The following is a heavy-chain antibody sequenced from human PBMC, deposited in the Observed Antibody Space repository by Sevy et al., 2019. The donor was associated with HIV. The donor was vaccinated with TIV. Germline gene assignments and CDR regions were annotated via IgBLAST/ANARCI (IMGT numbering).Heavy chain of an antibody. CDR1: GFTFSTYG. CDR3: AKDPDRSSSWYDY. CDR2: IRYDGSNK. V-gene: IGHV3-30*02. D-gene: IGHD6-13*01. Sequence: GGSLRLSCAASGFTFSTYGMHWVRQAPGKGLEWVAFIRYDGSNKYYPDSVKGRFTISRDNSKNTLYLQMNSLRPEDTAVYYYAKDPDRSSSWYDYWGQGTLVTVSS. J-gene: IGHJ4*02.